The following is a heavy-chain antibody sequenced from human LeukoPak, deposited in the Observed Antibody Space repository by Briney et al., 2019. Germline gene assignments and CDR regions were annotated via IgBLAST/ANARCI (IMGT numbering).Heavy chain of an antibody. CDR2: ISGSGGNT. D-gene: IGHD3-10*01. CDR1: GFTFSSYA. V-gene: IGHV3-23*01. J-gene: IGHJ4*02. Sequence: GGSLRLSCAASGFTFSSYAMSWVRQAPGKGLEWVSAISGSGGNTYYADSVKGRFTISRDNSKNTLYLQMNGLRVEDTAVYYCAKQHAATGGYFDYWGQGTLVTVSS. CDR3: AKQHAATGGYFDY.